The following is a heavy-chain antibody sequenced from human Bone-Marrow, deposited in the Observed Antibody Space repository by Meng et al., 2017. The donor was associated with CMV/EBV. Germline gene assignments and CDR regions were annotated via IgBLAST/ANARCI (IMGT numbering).Heavy chain of an antibody. J-gene: IGHJ4*02. CDR3: ARAPRFWSGYFYYFDY. D-gene: IGHD3-3*01. CDR2: ISGYNGDT. CDR1: YAFINYG. V-gene: IGHV1-18*01. Sequence: YAFINYGITWVRQAHGQEHEWMGWISGYNGDTKYAQKVQGRVSMTTDTSTTTVYMELRSLRSDDTAVYYCARAPRFWSGYFYYFDYWGQGTLVTVSS.